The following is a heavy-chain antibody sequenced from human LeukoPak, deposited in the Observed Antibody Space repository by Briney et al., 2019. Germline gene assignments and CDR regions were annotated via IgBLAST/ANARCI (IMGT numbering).Heavy chain of an antibody. CDR1: GYTFTSHY. CDR2: INPSGGST. V-gene: IGHV1-46*01. J-gene: IGHJ4*02. Sequence: ASVKVSCKASGYTFTSHYMHWVRQAPGQGLEWMGIINPSGGSTSYAQKFQGRVTMTRDTSTSTVYMELSSLRSEDTAVYYCARLDFWGGYQDYWGQGTLVTVSS. CDR3: ARLDFWGGYQDY. D-gene: IGHD3-3*01.